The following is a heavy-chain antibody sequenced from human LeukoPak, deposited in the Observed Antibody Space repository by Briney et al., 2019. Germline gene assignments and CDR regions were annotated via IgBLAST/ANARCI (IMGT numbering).Heavy chain of an antibody. CDR1: GFTFSSYW. CDR2: INSDGYSI. Sequence: PGGSLRLSCVASGFTFSSYWMHWVRQVPSKELVWVSRINSDGYSINYADSVKGRFTISRDNAKNTLYLQMNSLRAEDTAVYYCVRATWGSYFDYWGQGTLVTVTS. D-gene: IGHD7-27*01. J-gene: IGHJ4*02. V-gene: IGHV3-74*01. CDR3: VRATWGSYFDY.